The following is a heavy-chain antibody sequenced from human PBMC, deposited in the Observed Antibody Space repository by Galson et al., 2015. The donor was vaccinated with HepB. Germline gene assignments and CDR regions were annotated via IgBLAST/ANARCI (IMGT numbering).Heavy chain of an antibody. V-gene: IGHV5-10-1*01. CDR1: GYNFTTYW. J-gene: IGHJ2*01. CDR3: ARQRGIRGWYFDL. Sequence: QSGAEVKKPGESLRISCKGSGYNFTTYWINWVRQMPGKGLEWMGRIDPSDSYTNYSPSFQGHVTISLDKSITTAFLQWSSLKASDTAMYYCARQRGIRGWYFDLWGRGTLVTVSS. D-gene: IGHD5-24*01. CDR2: IDPSDSYT.